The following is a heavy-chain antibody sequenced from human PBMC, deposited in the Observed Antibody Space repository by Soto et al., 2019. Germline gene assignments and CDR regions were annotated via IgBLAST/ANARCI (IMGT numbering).Heavy chain of an antibody. Sequence: GESLKLSCKGSGYSFTSYWIGWVRQMPGKGLEWMGIIYPSDSHTRFSPSFQGQVTISADKSISTAYLQWSSLKASDTAIYYCARQGALGGRGEELAYWGHGTLVTVSS. CDR1: GYSFTSYW. V-gene: IGHV5-51*01. D-gene: IGHD3-10*01. J-gene: IGHJ4*01. CDR3: ARQGALGGRGEELAY. CDR2: IYPSDSHT.